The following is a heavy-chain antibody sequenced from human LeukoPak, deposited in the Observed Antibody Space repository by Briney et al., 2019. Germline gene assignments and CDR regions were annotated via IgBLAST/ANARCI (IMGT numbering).Heavy chain of an antibody. CDR3: ARQSGGHSGFNEDYYYFYGMDV. J-gene: IGHJ6*02. D-gene: IGHD5-12*01. V-gene: IGHV4-59*08. CDR2: IHYTGTT. Sequence: SETLSLTCTVSGDSINYYNWSWIRPSPGKGLEWIGYIHYTGTTNYNPSLKSRLTISIDTSKSKVSLRLSSVTAADTAVYYCARQSGGHSGFNEDYYYFYGMDVWGQGTTVTVSS. CDR1: GDSINYYN.